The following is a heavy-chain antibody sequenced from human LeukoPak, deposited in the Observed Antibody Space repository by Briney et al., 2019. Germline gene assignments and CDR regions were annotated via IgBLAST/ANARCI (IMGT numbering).Heavy chain of an antibody. V-gene: IGHV3-33*05. CDR3: TTIHY. CDR1: GFPFSSWP. J-gene: IGHJ4*02. Sequence: GGSLRLSCAASGFPFSSWPVDWVRQAPGRGLEWITTISHDGSQTYYADSVKGRFIISRDNSKNTLSLQMNSQRVEDTGMYYCTTIHYWGQGTLITVSS. CDR2: ISHDGSQT.